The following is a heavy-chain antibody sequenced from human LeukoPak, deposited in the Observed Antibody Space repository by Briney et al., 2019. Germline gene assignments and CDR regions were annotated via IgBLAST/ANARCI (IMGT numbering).Heavy chain of an antibody. V-gene: IGHV3-21*01. CDR2: ISSSSSYI. D-gene: IGHD5-24*01. CDR3: ARDRRDGYNEGFDY. Sequence: GGSLRLSCAASGFTFSSYSMNCVRQAPGKGLELVSSISSSSSYIYYADSVKGRFTISRDNAKNSLYLQMNSLRAEDTSVYYCARDRRDGYNEGFDYWGQGTLVTVSS. CDR1: GFTFSSYS. J-gene: IGHJ4*02.